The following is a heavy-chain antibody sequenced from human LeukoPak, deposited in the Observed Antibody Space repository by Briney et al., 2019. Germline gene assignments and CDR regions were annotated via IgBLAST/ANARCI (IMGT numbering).Heavy chain of an antibody. V-gene: IGHV4-61*01. CDR3: ARGGYYMDV. CDR2: VYYSGST. Sequence: PSETLSLTCTVSGDSFTSVTDYWAWIRQPPGKGLEWIGYVYYSGSTNYNPSLKSRVTISVDTSKNQFSLKLNSVTAADTAVYYCARGGYYMDVWGKGTTVTVSS. J-gene: IGHJ6*03. CDR1: GDSFTSVTDY.